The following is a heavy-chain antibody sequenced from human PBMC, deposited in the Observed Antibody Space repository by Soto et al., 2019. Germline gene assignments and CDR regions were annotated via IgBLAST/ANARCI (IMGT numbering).Heavy chain of an antibody. CDR2: INSDGSST. V-gene: IGHV3-74*01. Sequence: PGGSLRLSCAASGFPFSRYWMHWVRQAPGKGLVWVSRINSDGSSTSYADSVKGRFTISRDNAKNTLYLQMNSLRAEDTAVYYCARALATTVRGVIKGYYYYMDVWGKGTTVTVSS. CDR3: ARALATTVRGVIKGYYYYMDV. J-gene: IGHJ6*03. D-gene: IGHD3-10*01. CDR1: GFPFSRYW.